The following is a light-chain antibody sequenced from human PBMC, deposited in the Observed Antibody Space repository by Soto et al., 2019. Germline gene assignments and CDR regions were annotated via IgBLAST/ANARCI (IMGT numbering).Light chain of an antibody. Sequence: QSVLTQPASASGTPGQSVTISCSGSSSNIGSNYVFWYQHLQGTAPKLLIHRNDQRPSGVPDRFSGSVSGTSAYLATSGLGAEDEATYYCAAWDDSLKGWVFGGGTKLTVL. CDR2: RND. CDR1: SSNIGSNY. CDR3: AAWDDSLKGWV. J-gene: IGLJ3*02. V-gene: IGLV1-47*01.